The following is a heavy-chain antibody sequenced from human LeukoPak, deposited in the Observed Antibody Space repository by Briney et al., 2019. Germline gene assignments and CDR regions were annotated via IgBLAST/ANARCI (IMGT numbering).Heavy chain of an antibody. D-gene: IGHD4-17*01. J-gene: IGHJ4*02. CDR1: GGTFSSYA. CDR2: IIPIFGTA. V-gene: IGHV1-69*01. CDR3: ARGIGSRYGDLY. Sequence: SVKVSCKTSGGTFSSYAISWVRQAPGQGLEWMGGIIPIFGTANYAQKFQGRVTITADESTSTAYMELSSLRSEDTAVYYCARGIGSRYGDLYWGQGTLVTVSS.